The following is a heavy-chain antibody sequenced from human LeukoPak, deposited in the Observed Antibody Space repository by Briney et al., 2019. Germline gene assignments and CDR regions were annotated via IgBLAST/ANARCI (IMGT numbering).Heavy chain of an antibody. CDR3: AHRRIYDSSGYYYTLLDP. V-gene: IGHV2-5*01. J-gene: IGHJ5*02. CDR2: IYWNDDK. Sequence: SGPTLVKPTQTLTLTCTFSGFSLSTSGVGVGWIRQPPGKALEWLALIYWNDDKRYSPSLKSRLTITKDTSKNQVVLTMTNMDPVDTATYYCAHRRIYDSSGYYYTLLDPWGQGTLVTVSS. CDR1: GFSLSTSGVG. D-gene: IGHD3-22*01.